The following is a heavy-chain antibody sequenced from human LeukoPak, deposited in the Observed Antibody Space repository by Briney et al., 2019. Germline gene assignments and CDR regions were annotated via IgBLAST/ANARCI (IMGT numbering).Heavy chain of an antibody. CDR2: IYTSGST. J-gene: IGHJ6*03. CDR1: GGSISSYY. V-gene: IGHV4-4*07. Sequence: PSETLSLTCTVSGGSISSYYWSWIRQPAGKGLEWIGRIYTSGSTNYNPSLKSRVTMSVDTSKNQFSLKLSSVTAADTAVYYCARDMVTSRYYYYYMDVWGKGTTVTISS. D-gene: IGHD5-18*01. CDR3: ARDMVTSRYYYYYMDV.